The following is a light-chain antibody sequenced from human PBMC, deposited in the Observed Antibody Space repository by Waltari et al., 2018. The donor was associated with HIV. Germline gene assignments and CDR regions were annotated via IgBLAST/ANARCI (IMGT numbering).Light chain of an antibody. V-gene: IGLV1-47*01. CDR1: DSNSGGDY. J-gene: IGLJ2*01. CDR3: ASYDLDMSNLL. CDR2: DND. Sequence: QSVLTQPPSASGTAGQGVTISCSGRDSNSGGDYIYWYQQVPGAAPRLLIYDNDQRPSGVPARFSGSKSGTSGSLVISGLRSEDEANYYCASYDLDMSNLLFGGGTAVTVL.